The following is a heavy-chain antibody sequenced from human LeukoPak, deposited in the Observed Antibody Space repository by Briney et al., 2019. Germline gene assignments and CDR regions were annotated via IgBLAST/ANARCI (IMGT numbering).Heavy chain of an antibody. V-gene: IGHV4-59*01. CDR1: GGSISSFH. J-gene: IGHJ4*02. Sequence: PSETLSLTCTVSGGSISSFHWSWIRQPPGKGPEHIGNIYDSGSTYYNPSLKSRVTISVDTSKNQFSLKLSSVTAADTAVYYCARTYSGRSYYFDCWGQGTLVTVSS. D-gene: IGHD1-26*01. CDR2: IYDSGST. CDR3: ARTYSGRSYYFDC.